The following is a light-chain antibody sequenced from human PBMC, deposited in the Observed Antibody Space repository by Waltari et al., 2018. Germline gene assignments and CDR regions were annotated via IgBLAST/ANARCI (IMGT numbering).Light chain of an antibody. CDR1: TRDVARYNS. CDR2: DVD. Sequence: QSPLTKLASVSGSLGQPTTTPCPGTTRDVARYNSPPWYQHHPGKAPRLLIYDVDVRPSGVSNRFSGSKSGNTATLTISGLQAEDEADYYYNSYTIISPLDVFGTGTKVTVL. V-gene: IGLV2-14*03. J-gene: IGLJ1*01. CDR3: NSYTIISPLDV.